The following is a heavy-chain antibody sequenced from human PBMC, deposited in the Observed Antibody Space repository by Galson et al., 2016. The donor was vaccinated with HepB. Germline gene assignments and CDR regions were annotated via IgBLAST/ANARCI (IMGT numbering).Heavy chain of an antibody. D-gene: IGHD6-13*01. Sequence: SLRLSCAASGFTFSSYSMNWVRQAPGKGLEWVSFISSSSSYIYYADSVKGRFTISRDNAKNSVYLQMNSLRAEDTAVYYCARLLDNPERVSSSWYVAFSIWGQGTLVTVSS. J-gene: IGHJ4*02. CDR2: ISSSSSYI. V-gene: IGHV3-21*01. CDR1: GFTFSSYS. CDR3: ARLLDNPERVSSSWYVAFSI.